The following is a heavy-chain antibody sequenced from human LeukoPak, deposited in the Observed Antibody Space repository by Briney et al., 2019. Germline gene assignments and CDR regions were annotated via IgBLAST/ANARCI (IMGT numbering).Heavy chain of an antibody. J-gene: IGHJ3*02. CDR1: GFTFSSYW. D-gene: IGHD1-26*01. Sequence: GGSLRLSCAASGFTFSSYWAHWVRHAPGKGLVWVSPINSDGSSTSYADSVKGRFTISRDNAKNTLSLQMNSLRAEDTAVYYCARVGGSNAFDIWGQGTMVIVSS. V-gene: IGHV3-74*01. CDR2: INSDGSST. CDR3: ARVGGSNAFDI.